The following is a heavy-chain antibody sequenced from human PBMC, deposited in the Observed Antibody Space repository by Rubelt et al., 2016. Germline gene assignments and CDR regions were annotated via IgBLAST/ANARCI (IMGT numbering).Heavy chain of an antibody. Sequence: VQLVESGGGLVKPGGSLRLSCAASGFTFSSYAMNWVRQAPGKGLEWVAVISYDGSNKYYADSVKGRFTSSRDNSKNTLYLQMNSLKTEDTAVYYCAKDRVDTAMVLYYGMDVWGQGTTVTVSS. D-gene: IGHD5-18*01. CDR1: GFTFSSYA. CDR2: ISYDGSNK. CDR3: AKDRVDTAMVLYYGMDV. V-gene: IGHV3-30*04. J-gene: IGHJ6*02.